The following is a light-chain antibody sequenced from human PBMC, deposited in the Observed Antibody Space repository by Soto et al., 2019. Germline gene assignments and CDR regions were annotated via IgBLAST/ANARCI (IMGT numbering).Light chain of an antibody. V-gene: IGKV3-15*01. Sequence: EMVMTQTPATLSVSPGERATLSCRASQSVSSNLAWYQQKPGQVPRLLIHGASTRVTGISARFSGSGSGTEFTLTISSLQSEDFAVYYCQQYNDWPLTFGGGTKVEIK. CDR2: GAS. J-gene: IGKJ4*01. CDR1: QSVSSN. CDR3: QQYNDWPLT.